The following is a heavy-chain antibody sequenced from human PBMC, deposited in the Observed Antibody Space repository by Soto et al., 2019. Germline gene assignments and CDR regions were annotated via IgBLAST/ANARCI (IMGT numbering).Heavy chain of an antibody. D-gene: IGHD3-10*01. CDR3: AKVGWFGELMPLES. J-gene: IGHJ4*02. V-gene: IGHV1-18*04. Sequence: QVQLVQSGAEVKDPGASVNISCKASGDSFKYSSFTWVRQAPGQGLEWMGWISAQKGDTNYAQAFQDRVTMTTDKSTSTFYMDLRSLRSDDTAVYYCAKVGWFGELMPLESWGQGTLVRVSS. CDR2: ISAQKGDT. CDR1: GDSFKYSS.